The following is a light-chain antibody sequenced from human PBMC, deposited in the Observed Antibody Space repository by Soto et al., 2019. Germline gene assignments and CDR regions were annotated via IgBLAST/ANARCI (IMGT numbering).Light chain of an antibody. J-gene: IGLJ1*01. Sequence: QSVLTQPASVSGSPGQSITISCTGTSSEVGGYNYVSWYQQHPGKAPKLMIYEVSNRPSGVSNRFSGSKSGNTASLTISGLQAEDEADYYCSSYTSSSTLYYVFGTGTKVTVL. CDR2: EVS. CDR1: SSEVGGYNY. CDR3: SSYTSSSTLYYV. V-gene: IGLV2-14*01.